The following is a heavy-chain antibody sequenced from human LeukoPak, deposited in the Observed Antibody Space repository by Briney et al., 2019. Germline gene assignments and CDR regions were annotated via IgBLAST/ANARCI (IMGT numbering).Heavy chain of an antibody. V-gene: IGHV3-11*04. Sequence: KSGGSLRLSCAASGFTFSDYYMSWIRQAPGKGLEWVSYISSSGGHIYYADSVKGRFTISRDNAKNSLYLQMNSLRAEDTAVYYCARDLNTAMVTEAKADYWGQGTLVTVSS. CDR2: ISSSGGHI. CDR1: GFTFSDYY. J-gene: IGHJ4*02. D-gene: IGHD5-18*01. CDR3: ARDLNTAMVTEAKADY.